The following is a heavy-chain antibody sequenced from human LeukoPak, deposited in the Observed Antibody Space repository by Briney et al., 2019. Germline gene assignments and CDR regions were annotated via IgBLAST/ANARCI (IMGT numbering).Heavy chain of an antibody. Sequence: SETLSLTCNVSGVSISSGSYYWSWVRQPAGKGLEWIGRIYMTGSTNYSPSLKNRVTISRDTSKNHLSLNLSSVTAADTAIYYCARDRGYCNGGTCYRSLFDPWGQGTLVTVSS. CDR1: GVSISSGSYY. CDR2: IYMTGST. D-gene: IGHD2-15*01. CDR3: ARDRGYCNGGTCYRSLFDP. V-gene: IGHV4-61*02. J-gene: IGHJ5*02.